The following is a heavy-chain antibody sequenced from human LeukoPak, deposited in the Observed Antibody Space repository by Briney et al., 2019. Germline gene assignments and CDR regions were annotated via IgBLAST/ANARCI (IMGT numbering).Heavy chain of an antibody. CDR3: ATPAAGDYYFDY. Sequence: SVKVSCKASGGTFSSYAISWVRQAPGQGLEWMGGIIPIFGTANYAEKFQGRVTITADESTSTAYMELSSLRPEDTAVYYCATPAAGDYYFDYWGQGTLVTVSS. D-gene: IGHD6-13*01. CDR1: GGTFSSYA. J-gene: IGHJ4*02. CDR2: IIPIFGTA. V-gene: IGHV1-69*13.